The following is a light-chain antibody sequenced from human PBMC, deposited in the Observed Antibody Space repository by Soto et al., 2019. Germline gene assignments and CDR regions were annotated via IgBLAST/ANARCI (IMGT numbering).Light chain of an antibody. V-gene: IGKV3-11*01. CDR2: DAS. J-gene: IGKJ2*01. CDR1: QSVSSY. CDR3: QQRSNWHS. Sequence: EIVLTQSPATLSLSPGERATLSCRASQSVSSYLAWYQQQPGQAPRLLIYDASNRATGIPARFSGSGSGTYFTLTISSLEPEDFAVYYCQQRSNWHSFGQGTKLEIK.